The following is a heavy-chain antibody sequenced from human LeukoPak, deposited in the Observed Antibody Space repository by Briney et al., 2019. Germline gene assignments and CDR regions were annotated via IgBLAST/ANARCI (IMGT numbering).Heavy chain of an antibody. CDR3: ARWSRDYYDSSGYYSDY. CDR2: ISYDGSNK. Sequence: PGRSLRLSCAASGFTFSSYAMHWVRQAPGKGLEWVAVISYDGSNKYYADSVKGRFTISRDNSKNTLYLQMNSLRAEDTAVYYCARWSRDYYDSSGYYSDYWGQGTLVTVSS. CDR1: GFTFSSYA. V-gene: IGHV3-30-3*01. J-gene: IGHJ4*02. D-gene: IGHD3-22*01.